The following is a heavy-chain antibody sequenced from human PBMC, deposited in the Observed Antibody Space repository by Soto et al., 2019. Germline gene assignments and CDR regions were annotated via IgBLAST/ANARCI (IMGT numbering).Heavy chain of an antibody. CDR1: GYTFTGYY. J-gene: IGHJ6*02. Sequence: ASVKVSCKASGYTFTGYYMHWVRQAPGQGLEWMGWINPNSGGTNYAQKPQGWVTITRDTSASTAYMELSSLRSEDTAVYYCARESGIAGNYGMDVWGQGTTVTVS. CDR2: INPNSGGT. V-gene: IGHV1-2*04. CDR3: ARESGIAGNYGMDV. D-gene: IGHD6-13*01.